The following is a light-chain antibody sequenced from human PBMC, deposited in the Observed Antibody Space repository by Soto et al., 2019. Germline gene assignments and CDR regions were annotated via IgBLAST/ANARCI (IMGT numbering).Light chain of an antibody. J-gene: IGKJ4*01. CDR1: QNVGTN. V-gene: IGKV3-20*01. CDR3: QHYINLPLT. CDR2: GAS. Sequence: EIVLTQSPGTLSLSPGERATLSCRASQNVGTNLAWYQQKPGQAPRLLNYGASSRAIGIPDRFSGSGSGTDFTVSISRLEPEDFAVYYCQHYINLPLTFGGGTKVEIK.